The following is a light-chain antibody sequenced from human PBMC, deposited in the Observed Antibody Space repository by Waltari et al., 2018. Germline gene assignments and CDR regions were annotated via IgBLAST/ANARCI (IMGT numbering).Light chain of an antibody. J-gene: IGLJ3*02. V-gene: IGLV2-14*01. CDR1: SSDVGGYNY. CDR2: DVS. CDR3: CSFTSRSTWV. Sequence: QSALTQPASVSGSPGQSITISCTVTSSDVGGYNYVSWYQQHPCKVPKLLIFDVSNRPSGVSNRFSGSKSSNTASLTISGLQAEDESDYYCCSFTSRSTWVFGGGTKLTVL.